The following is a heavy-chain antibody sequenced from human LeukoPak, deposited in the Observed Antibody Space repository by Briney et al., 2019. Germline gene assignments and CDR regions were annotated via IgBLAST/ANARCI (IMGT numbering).Heavy chain of an antibody. CDR2: ISSSSSYI. V-gene: IGHV3-21*04. J-gene: IGHJ4*02. CDR1: GFTFSSNS. CDR3: ARDPGIHYDYVWGSYRYTYFDY. Sequence: GGSLRLSCAASGFTFSSNSMNWVRQAPGKGLEWVSSISSSSSYIYYADSVKGRFTISRDNAKNSLYLQMNSLRAEDTAVYYCARDPGIHYDYVWGSYRYTYFDYWGQGTLVTVSS. D-gene: IGHD3-16*02.